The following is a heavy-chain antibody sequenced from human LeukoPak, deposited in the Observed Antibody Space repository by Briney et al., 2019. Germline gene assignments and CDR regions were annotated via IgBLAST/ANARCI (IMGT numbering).Heavy chain of an antibody. CDR2: IGIDSGNT. Sequence: PGGSLRLSCAASGFTFSDYSMNWVRQAPGKGLEWISYIGIDSGNTNYADSVKGRFTISGDKAKNSLYLQMNSLRVEDTAVYYCARDYKDAFDNWGQGTLVTVSS. CDR3: ARDYKDAFDN. CDR1: GFTFSDYS. V-gene: IGHV3-48*01. J-gene: IGHJ4*02. D-gene: IGHD1-1*01.